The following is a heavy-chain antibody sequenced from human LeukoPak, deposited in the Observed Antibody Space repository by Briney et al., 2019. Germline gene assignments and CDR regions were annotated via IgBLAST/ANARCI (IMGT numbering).Heavy chain of an antibody. V-gene: IGHV3-53*01. D-gene: IGHD3-10*01. J-gene: IGHJ3*02. CDR1: DFSVSANY. CDR2: TYTGGTT. Sequence: GGSLRLSCTASDFSVSANYMTWVRQAPGEGLECVSVTYTGGTTYYADSLRGRFTVSRGNSKNTLYLQMNSLTAEDTAVYYCARAINIFAYGAFDIWGQGTVVTVSS. CDR3: ARAINIFAYGAFDI.